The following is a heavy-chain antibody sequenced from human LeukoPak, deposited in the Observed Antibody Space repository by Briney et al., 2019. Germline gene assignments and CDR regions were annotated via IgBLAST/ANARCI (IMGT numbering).Heavy chain of an antibody. V-gene: IGHV1-69*01. CDR2: IIPIFGTA. CDR1: GGTFSSYA. CDR3: ASARGIAAAGNSFDY. D-gene: IGHD6-13*01. J-gene: IGHJ4*02. Sequence: ASVNVSCKASGGTFSSYAISWVRQAPGQGLEWMGGIIPIFGTANYAQKFQGRVTITADESTSTAYMELSSLRSEDTAVYYCASARGIAAAGNSFDYWGQGTLVTVSS.